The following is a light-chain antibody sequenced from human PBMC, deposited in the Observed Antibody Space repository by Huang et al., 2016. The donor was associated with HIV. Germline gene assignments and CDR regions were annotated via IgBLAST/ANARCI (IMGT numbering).Light chain of an antibody. CDR3: QQSYSSSPFT. J-gene: IGKJ2*01. Sequence: DIQMTQSPSSLSASVGDRVTITCRASQSIGNYLNWYQLKPGQAPSLLMYAASSLHSGVPSRLIGSGSGTDFSLTISSLQPEDFATYCCQQSYSSSPFTFGQGTKLEIK. CDR2: AAS. V-gene: IGKV1-39*01. CDR1: QSIGNY.